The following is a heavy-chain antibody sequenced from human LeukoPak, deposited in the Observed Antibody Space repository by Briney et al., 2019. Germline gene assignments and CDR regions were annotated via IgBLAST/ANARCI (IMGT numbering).Heavy chain of an antibody. CDR1: GFTFSSYS. D-gene: IGHD3-3*01. CDR3: ASVGPFGVVINGDY. J-gene: IGHJ4*02. V-gene: IGHV3-21*01. Sequence: GGSLRLSCAAYGFTFSSYSMNLVRQAPGKELEGVSSISSSSSYIYYADSVKGRFTISRDNAKNSLYLQMNSLRAEDTAVYYCASVGPFGVVINGDYWGQGTLVTVSS. CDR2: ISSSSSYI.